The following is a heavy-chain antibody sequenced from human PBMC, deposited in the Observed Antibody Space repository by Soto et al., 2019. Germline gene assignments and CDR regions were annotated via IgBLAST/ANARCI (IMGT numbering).Heavy chain of an antibody. V-gene: IGHV4-59*11. J-gene: IGHJ4*02. Sequence: LSLPCTVSGGSISGHYWIWIRQSPGKGLEWIGHIFYTGSTNYNPSLKSRVTLSADTSKNQFSLRLTSVTAADTAVYYCARVGSSGWSPDYWGQGTLVTVSS. CDR2: IFYTGST. D-gene: IGHD6-19*01. CDR3: ARVGSSGWSPDY. CDR1: GGSISGHY.